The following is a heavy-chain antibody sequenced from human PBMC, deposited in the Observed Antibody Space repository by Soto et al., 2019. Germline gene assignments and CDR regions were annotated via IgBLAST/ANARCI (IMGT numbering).Heavy chain of an antibody. Sequence: VQLVESGGGLVQPGRSLRLSCAASGFTFDDYAMHWVRQAPGKGLEWVSGITWNSGGIGYADSVKGRFTVSRDNAKNSLYLQMNSLRAEDTALYYCAKDAYGGNSFRYFDLWGRGTLVTVSS. CDR1: GFTFDDYA. J-gene: IGHJ2*01. V-gene: IGHV3-9*01. D-gene: IGHD4-17*01. CDR2: ITWNSGGI. CDR3: AKDAYGGNSFRYFDL.